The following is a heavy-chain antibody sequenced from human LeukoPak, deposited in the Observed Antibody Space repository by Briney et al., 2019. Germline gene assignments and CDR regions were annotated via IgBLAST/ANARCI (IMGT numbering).Heavy chain of an antibody. CDR3: TTAQRRDKPLDY. J-gene: IGHJ4*02. Sequence: PGGSLRLSCAASGFTFSNAWMSWVRQAPGKGLEWVGRIKSKTDGGTTDYAAPVKGRFTISRDDSKNTLYLQMNSLKTEDTAVYYCTTAQRRDKPLDYWGEGTLVTVSS. CDR2: IKSKTDGGTT. CDR1: GFTFSNAW. V-gene: IGHV3-15*01.